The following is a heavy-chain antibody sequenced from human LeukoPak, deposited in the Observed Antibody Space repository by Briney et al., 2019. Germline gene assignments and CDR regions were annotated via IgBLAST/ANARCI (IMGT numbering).Heavy chain of an antibody. J-gene: IGHJ6*02. D-gene: IGHD3-16*01. CDR1: GFTFSSYA. CDR2: INHNGNVN. Sequence: GGSLRLSCAASGFTFSSYAMSWARQAPGKGLEWVTSINHNGNVNYYVDSVKGRFTISRDNAKNSLYLQMSNLRAEDTAVYFCARGGGLDVWGQGATVTVSS. CDR3: ARGGGLDV. V-gene: IGHV3-7*03.